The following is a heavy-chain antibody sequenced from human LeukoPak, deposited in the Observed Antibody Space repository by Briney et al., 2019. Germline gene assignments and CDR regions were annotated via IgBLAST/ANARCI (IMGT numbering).Heavy chain of an antibody. CDR3: AREQGYCSGGSCLNWFDP. V-gene: IGHV1-46*01. D-gene: IGHD2-15*01. CDR1: GYTFTGYY. Sequence: GASVKVSCKASGYTFTGYYMHWVRQAPGQGLEWMGIINPSGGSTSYAQKFQGRVTMTRDMSTSTVYMELSSLRSEDTAVYYCAREQGYCSGGSCLNWFDPWGQGTLVTVSS. CDR2: INPSGGST. J-gene: IGHJ5*02.